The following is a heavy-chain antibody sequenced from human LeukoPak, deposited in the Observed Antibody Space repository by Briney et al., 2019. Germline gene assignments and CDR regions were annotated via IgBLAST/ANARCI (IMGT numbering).Heavy chain of an antibody. Sequence: SGGSLRLSCGASGFTFSTSWMIWVRQAPGKGLEWVANLNQDGSEKYYVDSVKGRFTISRDKSKNTLYLQMNNLRAEDTAVYYCARAAYDTNGYTANHDYWGQGTLVTVSS. D-gene: IGHD3-22*01. CDR2: LNQDGSEK. J-gene: IGHJ4*02. CDR3: ARAAYDTNGYTANHDY. V-gene: IGHV3-7*03. CDR1: GFTFSTSW.